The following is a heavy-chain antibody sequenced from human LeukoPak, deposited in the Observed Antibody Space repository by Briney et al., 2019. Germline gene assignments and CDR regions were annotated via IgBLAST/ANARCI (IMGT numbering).Heavy chain of an antibody. CDR3: ARDRVQQQLVRIFDY. J-gene: IGHJ4*02. CDR2: ISSSSSYI. CDR1: GFTFSSYS. Sequence: PGGSLRLSCAASGFTFSSYSMNWVRQAPGKGLEWVSSISSSSSYIYYADSVKGRFTISRDNAKNSLYLQMNSLRAEDTAVYYCARDRVQQQLVRIFDYWGQGTLVTVSS. D-gene: IGHD6-13*01. V-gene: IGHV3-21*01.